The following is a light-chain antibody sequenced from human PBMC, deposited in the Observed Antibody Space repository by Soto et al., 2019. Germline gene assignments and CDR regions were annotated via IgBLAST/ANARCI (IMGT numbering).Light chain of an antibody. V-gene: IGKV3-15*01. Sequence: EAVMTQSPATLSVSPGERVTLSCWASQSVASHLAWYQQKPGQAPRLLIYSASTRATGIPVRFRGSGSGTEFTLTISSLQSEDFAVYYCQQYASWPSGTLGQGTTLEIK. J-gene: IGKJ2*01. CDR2: SAS. CDR1: QSVASH. CDR3: QQYASWPSGT.